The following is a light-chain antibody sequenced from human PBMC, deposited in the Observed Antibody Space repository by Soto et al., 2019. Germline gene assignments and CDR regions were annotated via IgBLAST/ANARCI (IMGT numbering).Light chain of an antibody. Sequence: QSVLTQPPSVSGAPGQRVTISCTGSSSNIGAVYDVHWYQQLPGTAPKLLIYGNSNRPSGVPERFSGSKSGTSASLAITGLQAEDEAEYYCQSYDSRLSGWLFGGGTKLTVL. V-gene: IGLV1-40*01. CDR3: QSYDSRLSGWL. CDR2: GNS. J-gene: IGLJ3*02. CDR1: SSNIGAVYD.